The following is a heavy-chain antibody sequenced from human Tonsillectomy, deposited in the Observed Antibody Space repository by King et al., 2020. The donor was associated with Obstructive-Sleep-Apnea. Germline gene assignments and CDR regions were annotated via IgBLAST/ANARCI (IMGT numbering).Heavy chain of an antibody. CDR3: TGDFWSGFTYGMDV. D-gene: IGHD3-3*01. CDR1: GFTFGDYA. Sequence: VQLVESGGGLVQPGRSLRLSCTASGFTFGDYAMSWFRQAPGKGLEWVGFIRSKAYGGTTEYAASVKGRFTISRDDSKSIAYLQMNSLKTEDTAVYYCTGDFWSGFTYGMDVWGQGTTVTVSS. V-gene: IGHV3-49*03. J-gene: IGHJ6*02. CDR2: IRSKAYGGTT.